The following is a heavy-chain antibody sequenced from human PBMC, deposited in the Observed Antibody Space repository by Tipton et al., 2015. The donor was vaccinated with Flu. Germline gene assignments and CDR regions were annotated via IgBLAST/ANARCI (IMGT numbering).Heavy chain of an antibody. CDR2: INQDGSVK. Sequence: SLRLSCAASGFTFSTYWMTWVRQAPGKGLEWVANINQDGSVKYYVDSVKGRFTISRDNAKNSLYLQMNSLRADDTAVYYCAKSTTGTTDAFDVWGQGTMVTVSS. CDR1: GFTFSTYW. CDR3: AKSTTGTTDAFDV. J-gene: IGHJ3*01. V-gene: IGHV3-7*03. D-gene: IGHD1-1*01.